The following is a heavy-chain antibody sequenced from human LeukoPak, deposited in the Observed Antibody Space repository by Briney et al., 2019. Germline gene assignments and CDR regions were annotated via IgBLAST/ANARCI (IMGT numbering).Heavy chain of an antibody. CDR2: INHSGST. CDR3: ASQGAYCGGDCYSHYFDY. V-gene: IGHV4-34*01. D-gene: IGHD2-21*02. J-gene: IGHJ4*02. CDR1: GGSFSGYY. Sequence: SETLSLTCAVYGGSFSGYYWSWIRQPPGKGLEWIGEINHSGSTNYNPSLKSRVTISVDTSKNQFSLKLSSVTAADTAVYYCASQGAYCGGDCYSHYFDYWGQGTLVTVSS.